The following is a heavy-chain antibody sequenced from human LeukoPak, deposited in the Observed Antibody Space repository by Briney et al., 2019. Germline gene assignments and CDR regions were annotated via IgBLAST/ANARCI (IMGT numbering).Heavy chain of an antibody. CDR1: GGSISSRTYY. CDR3: ARRLTVAQWYFDL. CDR2: IFYSGSS. V-gene: IGHV4-39*02. Sequence: SETLSLTCTVSGGSISSRTYYWGWIRQPPGKGLEWIGSIFYSGSSYYNPSLKSRVTISVDTSKNHFSLKLTSVTAADTAVYYCARRLTVAQWYFDLWGRGTLVTVSS. J-gene: IGHJ2*01. D-gene: IGHD2-8*01.